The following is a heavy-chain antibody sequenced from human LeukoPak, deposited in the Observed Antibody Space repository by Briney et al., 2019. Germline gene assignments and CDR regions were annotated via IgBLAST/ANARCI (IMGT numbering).Heavy chain of an antibody. CDR3: ATGRDDSSGFFDF. J-gene: IGHJ4*02. CDR2: FDPVDGET. CDR1: GYTRTELS. D-gene: IGHD3-22*01. Sequence: ASVKVSCKVSGYTRTELSMHWVRQTPGKGLEWMGGFDPVDGETVYAQKFQGSVTMTEDTSTDTAYMELSSLRSEDTAVYYCATGRDDSSGFFDFWGQGTLVHVSS. V-gene: IGHV1-24*01.